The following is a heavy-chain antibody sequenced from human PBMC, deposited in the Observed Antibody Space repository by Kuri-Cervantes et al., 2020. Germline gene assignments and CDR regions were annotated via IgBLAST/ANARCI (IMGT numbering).Heavy chain of an antibody. J-gene: IGHJ4*02. V-gene: IGHV4-59*01. CDR2: IYYSGST. CDR3: ARVNQGGFDY. D-gene: IGHD1-14*01. CDR1: GGSISSYY. Sequence: ESLKISCTVSGGSISSYYWSWIRQPPGKGLEWIGYIYYSGSTNYNPSLKSRVTISVDTSKNQFSLKLSSVTAADTAEYYCARVNQGGFDYWGQGTLVTVSS.